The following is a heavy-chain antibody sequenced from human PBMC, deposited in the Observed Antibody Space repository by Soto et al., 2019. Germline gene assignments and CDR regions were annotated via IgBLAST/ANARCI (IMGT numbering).Heavy chain of an antibody. V-gene: IGHV3-30*14. CDR2: VSHDGKAG. D-gene: IGHD6-19*01. CDR3: ARFDKFNGGWS. CDR1: GFTFSSYA. J-gene: IGHJ4*02. Sequence: QVQLVESGGGVVQPGRSLRLSCAASGFTFSSYAMHWVRRAPGKGLEWVAAVSHDGKAGFYADSVSGRFTVSRDNSNNLVYLQMDRLRPEDTALFYCARFDKFNGGWSWGQGTAVTVSS.